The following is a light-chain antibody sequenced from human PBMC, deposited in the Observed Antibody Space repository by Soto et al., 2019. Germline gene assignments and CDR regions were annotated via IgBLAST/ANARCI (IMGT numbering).Light chain of an antibody. J-gene: IGLJ2*01. CDR2: DVN. V-gene: IGLV2-14*01. Sequence: QSALTQPASVSGSPGQSITISCTGTSTDVGGYNYVSWYQQHPGRAPKLMIYDVNNRPSGVSDRFSGSKSGNTASLTISGLQAEDEADYYCSSYTGITTLIFGGGTKLTVL. CDR3: SSYTGITTLI. CDR1: STDVGGYNY.